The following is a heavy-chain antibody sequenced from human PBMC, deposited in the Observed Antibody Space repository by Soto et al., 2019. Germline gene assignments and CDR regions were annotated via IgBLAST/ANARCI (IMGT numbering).Heavy chain of an antibody. Sequence: LSETLSLTCTVSGGSISSYYWSWIRQPPGKGLEWIGYIYYSGSTNYNPSLKSRVTISVDTSKNQFSLKLSSVAAADTAVYYCARGMVSYGLYYFDYWGQGTLVTVSS. D-gene: IGHD5-18*01. V-gene: IGHV4-59*01. J-gene: IGHJ4*02. CDR2: IYYSGST. CDR3: ARGMVSYGLYYFDY. CDR1: GGSISSYY.